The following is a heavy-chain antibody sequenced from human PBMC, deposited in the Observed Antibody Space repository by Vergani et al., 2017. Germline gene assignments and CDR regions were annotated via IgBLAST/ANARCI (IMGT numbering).Heavy chain of an antibody. CDR1: GGTFSSYA. J-gene: IGHJ3*02. CDR2: IIPIFGTA. CDR3: ARGTVDYYGSRSFGLDAFDI. Sequence: QVQLVQSGAEVKKPGSSVKVSCKASGGTFSSYAISWVRQAPGQGLEWMGGIIPIFGTANYAQKFQGRVTITADESTSTAYMELSSLRSEDTAVYYCARGTVDYYGSRSFGLDAFDIWGQGTMVTVSS. D-gene: IGHD3-10*01. V-gene: IGHV1-69*01.